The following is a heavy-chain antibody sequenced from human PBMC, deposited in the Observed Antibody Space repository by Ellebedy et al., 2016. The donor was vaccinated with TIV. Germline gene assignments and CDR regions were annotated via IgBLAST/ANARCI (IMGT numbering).Heavy chain of an antibody. CDR3: ASFLGDEGTTF. V-gene: IGHV4-59*12. J-gene: IGHJ4*02. Sequence: GSLRLXXTVSGGSISSYYWSWIRQPPGKGLEWIGYIYYSGSTNYNPSLKSRVTISVDTSKNQFSLKLSSVTAADTAVYYCASFLGDEGTTFWGQGTLVTVSS. CDR2: IYYSGST. D-gene: IGHD3-10*01. CDR1: GGSISSYY.